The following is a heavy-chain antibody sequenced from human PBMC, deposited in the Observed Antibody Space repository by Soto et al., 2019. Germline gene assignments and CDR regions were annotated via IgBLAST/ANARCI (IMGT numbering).Heavy chain of an antibody. D-gene: IGHD6-13*01. CDR3: ARSQWKQLDPEDAFDI. CDR1: GYTFTSYG. V-gene: IGHV1-18*01. CDR2: ISAYTGNT. J-gene: IGHJ3*02. Sequence: QVQLVQSGAEVKKPGASVKVSCKASGYTFTSYGISWVRQAPGQGLEWMGWISAYTGNTNYAQKLQGRVTMTTDTSTSTAYMELRSLRSDDTAVNYCARSQWKQLDPEDAFDIWGQGTMVTVSS.